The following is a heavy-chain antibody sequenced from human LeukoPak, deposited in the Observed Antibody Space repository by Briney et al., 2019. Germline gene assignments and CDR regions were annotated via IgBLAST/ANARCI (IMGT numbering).Heavy chain of an antibody. Sequence: GASVKVSCKASGYTFTGYYMHWVRQAPGQGLEWMGWINGNTGDTRYAEKFQGRVTMTRDTSINTAYMEVRSLTSDDSAVYYCARDGAVTGSYNWFDPWGQGTLVTVSS. CDR3: ARDGAVTGSYNWFDP. V-gene: IGHV1-2*02. D-gene: IGHD6-19*01. CDR1: GYTFTGYY. J-gene: IGHJ5*02. CDR2: INGNTGDT.